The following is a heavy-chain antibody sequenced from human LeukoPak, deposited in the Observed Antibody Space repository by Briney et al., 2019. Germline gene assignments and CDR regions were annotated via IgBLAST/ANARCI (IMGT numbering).Heavy chain of an antibody. Sequence: SGGSLRLSCAPPGFTLSSNAMSWVRQALGKGLEWVSAVSVSADSTYYADSVKGRFTISRDNSRNMVYLQMNSLRAEDTAVYYCAKASPYYDILTGYYYYFDYWGQGTLVTVSS. CDR2: VSVSADST. J-gene: IGHJ4*02. CDR1: GFTLSSNA. D-gene: IGHD3-9*01. V-gene: IGHV3-23*01. CDR3: AKASPYYDILTGYYYYFDY.